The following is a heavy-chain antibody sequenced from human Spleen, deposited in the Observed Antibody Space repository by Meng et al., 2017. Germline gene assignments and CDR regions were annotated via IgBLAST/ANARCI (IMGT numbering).Heavy chain of an antibody. V-gene: IGHV4-61*03. D-gene: IGHD2-2*01. J-gene: IGHJ4*02. CDR3: SNNVTKDSYAYS. CDR2: ILYSGST. Sequence: SETPCRTFKDSGGFVTSGSSSSHLTRVPPGKVLECVGYILYSGSTIYNPSPRSRATISADAYDKHFSLIHTAITTVDTAVYYCSNNVTKDSYAYSWGQGTLVTVSS. CDR1: GGFVTSGSSS.